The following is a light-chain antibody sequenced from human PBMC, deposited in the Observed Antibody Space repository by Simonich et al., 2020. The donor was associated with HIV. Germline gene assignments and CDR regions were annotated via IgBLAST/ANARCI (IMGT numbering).Light chain of an antibody. CDR1: SSDIGVYNY. J-gene: IGLJ2*01. CDR2: DVS. Sequence: QSALTQPASVSGSPGQSITISCTGTSSDIGVYNYVSWYQQHPGKAPKLMIYDVSKRPSGVSNRFSGSKSGNTASLTISGLQSEDEADYYCSSYTSISTLDVVFGGGTKLTVL. V-gene: IGLV2-14*01. CDR3: SSYTSISTLDVV.